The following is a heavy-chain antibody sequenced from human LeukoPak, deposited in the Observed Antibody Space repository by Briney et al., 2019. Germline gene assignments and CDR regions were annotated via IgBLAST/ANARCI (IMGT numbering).Heavy chain of an antibody. CDR1: GFTFSSYA. D-gene: IGHD3-22*01. CDR2: ISGSGGST. CDR3: AKRPYDSSGPFDY. V-gene: IGHV3-23*01. Sequence: GGSLRLSCAASGFTFSSYAINWVRQAPGKGLEWVSVISGSGGSTYNADSVKGRFTISRDNSKNTLYLQMNSLRAEDTAVYYCAKRPYDSSGPFDYWGQGTLVTVSS. J-gene: IGHJ4*02.